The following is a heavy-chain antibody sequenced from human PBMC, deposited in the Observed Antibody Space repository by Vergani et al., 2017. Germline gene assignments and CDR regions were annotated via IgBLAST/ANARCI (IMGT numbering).Heavy chain of an antibody. CDR2: VYTSGAT. CDR1: GGSFSTGGQS. CDR3: ARDGKSRDCSSTSCYSWLRY. V-gene: IGHV4-61*02. J-gene: IGHJ4*02. Sequence: QVQLQESGPGLVKPSQTLSLTCTVSGGSFSTGGQSWTWLRQSAGKGLEWIGRVYTSGATNYNPPLRSRAIMSVDASKKQFSLKLCSVTAADTAVYYCARDGKSRDCSSTSCYSWLRYWGEGTLVTVS. D-gene: IGHD2-2*01.